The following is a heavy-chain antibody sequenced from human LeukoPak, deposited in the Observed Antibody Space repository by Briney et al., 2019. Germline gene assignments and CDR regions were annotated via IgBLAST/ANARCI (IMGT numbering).Heavy chain of an antibody. CDR2: IWNDGSYK. J-gene: IGHJ4*02. D-gene: IGHD1-26*01. CDR1: GFTFSSCG. V-gene: IGHV3-33*06. Sequence: QPGGSLRLSCAASGFTFSSCGMHWVRQAPGKGLEWVAVIWNDGSYKYYADSVKGRFTISRDNSKNTLYLEMNSLRAEDTAVYYCAKPTRGSGSFLIVYWGQGTLVTVAS. CDR3: AKPTRGSGSFLIVY.